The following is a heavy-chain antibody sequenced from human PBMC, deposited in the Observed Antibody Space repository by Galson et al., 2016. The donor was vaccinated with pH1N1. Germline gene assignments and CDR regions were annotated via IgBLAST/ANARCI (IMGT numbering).Heavy chain of an antibody. D-gene: IGHD3-16*01. V-gene: IGHV4-59*08. Sequence: LSLTCGVSGGSISQYYWTWIRQPPGEGLEWIGYIFYTGNTNYNPSLKSRVTISVDTSKNQFTLRLSSVTAADTALYYCARVNYGWLDKWGQGNLVTVSS. CDR3: ARVNYGWLDK. CDR2: IFYTGNT. CDR1: GGSISQYY. J-gene: IGHJ4*02.